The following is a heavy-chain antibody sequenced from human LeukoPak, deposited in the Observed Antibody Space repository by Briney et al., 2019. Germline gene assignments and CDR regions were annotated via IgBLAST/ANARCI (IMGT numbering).Heavy chain of an antibody. J-gene: IGHJ3*02. V-gene: IGHV4-30-2*01. CDR3: AGYITGTTEDAFDI. Sequence: PSETLSLTCTVSGGSISSGGYHWSWIRQPPGKGLEWIGYIYHSGSSYYNLSLKSRVTISVDRSKNQFSLKLSSVTAADTAVYYCAGYITGTTEDAFDIWGQGTMVTVSS. CDR2: IYHSGSS. CDR1: GGSISSGGYH. D-gene: IGHD1-7*01.